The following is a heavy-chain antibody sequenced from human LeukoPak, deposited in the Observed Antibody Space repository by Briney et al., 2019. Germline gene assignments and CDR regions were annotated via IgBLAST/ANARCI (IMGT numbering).Heavy chain of an antibody. V-gene: IGHV1-69*05. Sequence: SVKVSCKASGGTFSSYAISWVRQAPGQGLEWTGRIIPIFGTANYAQKFQGRVTITTDESTSTAYMELSSLRSEDTAVYYCARLDAFDIWGQGTMVTVSS. CDR3: ARLDAFDI. CDR2: IIPIFGTA. J-gene: IGHJ3*02. CDR1: GGTFSSYA.